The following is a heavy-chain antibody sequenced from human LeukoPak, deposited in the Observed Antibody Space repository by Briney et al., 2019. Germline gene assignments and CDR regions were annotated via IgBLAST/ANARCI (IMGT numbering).Heavy chain of an antibody. CDR2: VYHSGSP. J-gene: IGHJ4*02. CDR3: TRHQGSTWTDYFMAY. CDR1: GDSVSSSGHY. Sequence: SETLSLACTVSGDSVSSSGHYWGWVRQPPGKGLEWVGSVYHSGSPYHNPSLKSRVTISIDTSKNQFSLKLSSVTAADTAMYYCTRHQGSTWTDYFMAYWGQGTLVTVSS. D-gene: IGHD3/OR15-3a*01. V-gene: IGHV4-39*01.